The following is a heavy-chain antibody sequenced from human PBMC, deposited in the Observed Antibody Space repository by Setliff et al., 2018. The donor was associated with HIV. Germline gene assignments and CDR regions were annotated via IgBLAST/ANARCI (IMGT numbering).Heavy chain of an antibody. Sequence: GASVKVSCKASGYTFTGYYMHWVRQAPGQGLEWMGRINPNSGGTNYAQKFQGRVTMTRDTSMNTAYMELSRLRSDDTAVYYCAREYDVLTGYYISAFDIWGQGTMVTVSS. CDR3: AREYDVLTGYYISAFDI. D-gene: IGHD3-9*01. CDR2: INPNSGGT. V-gene: IGHV1-2*06. J-gene: IGHJ3*02. CDR1: GYTFTGYY.